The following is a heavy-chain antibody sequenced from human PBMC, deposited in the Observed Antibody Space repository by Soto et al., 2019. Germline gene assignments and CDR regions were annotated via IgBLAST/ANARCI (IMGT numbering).Heavy chain of an antibody. CDR2: ISTSSSTI. Sequence: GGSLRLSCAASGFTFSSYSMNWVRQAPGKGLEWVSYISTSSSTIYYADSVKGRFTISRDNAKNSLYLQMNSLSDEDTAVYYCARGTYGSGSYSPFEYWGQGALVTVSS. V-gene: IGHV3-48*02. J-gene: IGHJ4*02. D-gene: IGHD3-10*01. CDR1: GFTFSSYS. CDR3: ARGTYGSGSYSPFEY.